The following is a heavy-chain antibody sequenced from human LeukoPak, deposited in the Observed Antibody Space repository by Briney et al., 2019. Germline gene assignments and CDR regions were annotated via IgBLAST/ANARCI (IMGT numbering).Heavy chain of an antibody. Sequence: SLKVSCKASGGTFISYAMSWVRQAPGKGLEWVSAISGSGGSTYYADSVRGRFTISRDNSKNTLYLQMNSLRAEDTAVYYCAKMGPWSGQPTTDYWGQGTLVTVSS. J-gene: IGHJ4*02. CDR1: GGTFISYA. CDR2: ISGSGGST. CDR3: AKMGPWSGQPTTDY. D-gene: IGHD3-3*01. V-gene: IGHV3-23*01.